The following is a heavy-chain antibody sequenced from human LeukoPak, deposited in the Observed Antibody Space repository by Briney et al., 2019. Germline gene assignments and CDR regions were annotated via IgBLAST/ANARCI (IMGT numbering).Heavy chain of an antibody. CDR3: AKEPPPWAYGDSTDYFDY. D-gene: IGHD4-17*01. J-gene: IGHJ4*02. CDR1: GFTLSSYS. Sequence: GGSLRLSCAASGFTLSSYSMNWVRQAPGKGLEWISYIDSDTYGNTIYYPHTVKGRFTISRDNAKNSLYLQMDSLRAEDTAVYYCAKEPPPWAYGDSTDYFDYWGQGTLVTVSS. CDR2: IDSDTYGNTI. V-gene: IGHV3-48*01.